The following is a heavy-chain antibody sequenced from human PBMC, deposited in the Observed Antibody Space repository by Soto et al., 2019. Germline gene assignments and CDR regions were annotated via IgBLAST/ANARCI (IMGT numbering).Heavy chain of an antibody. CDR1: GFTFSSYS. CDR2: ISSSSSYI. Sequence: PGGSLRLSCAASGFTFSSYSMNWVRQAPGKGLEWVSSISSSSSYIYYADSVKGRFTISRDNAKNSLYLQMNSLRAEDTAVYYCARVPPGNHYPAYYYGMDVWGQGTTVTVSS. J-gene: IGHJ6*02. D-gene: IGHD1-26*01. V-gene: IGHV3-21*01. CDR3: ARVPPGNHYPAYYYGMDV.